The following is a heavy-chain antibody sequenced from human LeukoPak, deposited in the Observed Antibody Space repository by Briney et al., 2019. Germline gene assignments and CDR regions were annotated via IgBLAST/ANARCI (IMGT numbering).Heavy chain of an antibody. D-gene: IGHD2-2*01. CDR2: IYPGDSDT. CDR1: GYSFTSYW. Sequence: GESLKISCKGSGYSFTSYWIGWVRQMPGKGLEWMGIIYPGDSDTRYSPSFQGQVTISADKSISTAYLQWSSLKASDTATYYCARRGYCSSTSCSHFDYWGQGTLVTVSS. CDR3: ARRGYCSSTSCSHFDY. V-gene: IGHV5-51*01. J-gene: IGHJ4*02.